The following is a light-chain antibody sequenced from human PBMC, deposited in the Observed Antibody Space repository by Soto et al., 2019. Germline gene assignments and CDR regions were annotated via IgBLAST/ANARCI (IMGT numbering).Light chain of an antibody. J-gene: IGKJ2*01. CDR1: QVIGSRY. V-gene: IGKV3-20*01. CDR2: GAS. CDR3: QQFGSSSPHT. Sequence: EIVMTQSPGNLSLSPGERATISCRASQVIGSRYLAWYHQKSGQAPRLLIYGASSRATGIPDRFSGSGSGTDFTLTISRLEPEDFGVYYCQQFGSSSPHTFGQGTKLEIK.